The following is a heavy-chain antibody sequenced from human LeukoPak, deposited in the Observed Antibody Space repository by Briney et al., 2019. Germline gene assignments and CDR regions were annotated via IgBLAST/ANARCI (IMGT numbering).Heavy chain of an antibody. CDR1: GFTFSSYW. CDR3: SSGNDYGDYLVDY. J-gene: IGHJ4*02. CDR2: IKQDGSEK. V-gene: IGHV3-7*01. Sequence: PGGSLRLSCAASGFTFSSYWMSWVRQAPGKGLEWVANIKQDGSEKYYVDSVKGRLTISRDNAKNSLYLQMNSLRDEDTAVYYCSSGNDYGDYLVDYWGQGTLVTVSS. D-gene: IGHD4-17*01.